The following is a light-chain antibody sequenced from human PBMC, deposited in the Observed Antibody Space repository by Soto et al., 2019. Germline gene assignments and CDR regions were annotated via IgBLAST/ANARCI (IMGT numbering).Light chain of an antibody. CDR1: QTLGRNY. Sequence: EIVMTQSPATLSVSPGERATLSCRASQTLGRNYLAWYQQKPGQAPRLLIHRISNRATGIPARFSGSGSGKDFTLTISSLEHEDFAVYYCQQRSNWPLITFGQGTRLEIK. V-gene: IGKV3-11*01. CDR2: RIS. J-gene: IGKJ5*01. CDR3: QQRSNWPLIT.